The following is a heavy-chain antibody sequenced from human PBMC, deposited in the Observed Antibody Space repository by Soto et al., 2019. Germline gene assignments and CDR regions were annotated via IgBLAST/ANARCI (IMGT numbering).Heavy chain of an antibody. Sequence: PSETLSLTCTVSGGSISGGGYYWSWIRQHPGKGLEWIGYIYYSGSTYYNPSLKSRVTISVDTSKNQFSLKLSSVTAADTAVYYCARGTYYYDSSGYFDYWGQGTLVTVSS. CDR1: GGSISGGGYY. CDR2: IYYSGST. V-gene: IGHV4-31*03. J-gene: IGHJ4*02. D-gene: IGHD3-22*01. CDR3: ARGTYYYDSSGYFDY.